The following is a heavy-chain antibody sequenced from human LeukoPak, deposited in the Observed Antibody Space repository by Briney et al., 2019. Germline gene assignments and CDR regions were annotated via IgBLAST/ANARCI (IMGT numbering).Heavy chain of an antibody. V-gene: IGHV3-15*01. J-gene: IGHJ4*02. D-gene: IGHD5-18*01. Sequence: PGGSLRLSCAASGFTFSSYAMSWVRQAPGKGLEWVGRIKSKTDGGTTDYAAPVKGRFTISRDDSKNTLYLQMNSLKTEDTAVYYCTTDLAMATFDYWGQGTLVTVSS. CDR2: IKSKTDGGTT. CDR3: TTDLAMATFDY. CDR1: GFTFSSYA.